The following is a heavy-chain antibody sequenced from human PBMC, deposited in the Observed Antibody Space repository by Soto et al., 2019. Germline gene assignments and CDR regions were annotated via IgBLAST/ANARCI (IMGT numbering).Heavy chain of an antibody. CDR3: AKKRYFDWSGVGNWFDP. V-gene: IGHV3-23*01. J-gene: IGHJ5*02. D-gene: IGHD3-9*01. Sequence: GGSLRLSCAASGFTFSSYAMTWVRQAPGKGLEWVSAISDIGGSTYYADSVKGRFTISRDNSKNTLYLQMNSLRAEDTAVYYCAKKRYFDWSGVGNWFDPWGQGTLVTVSS. CDR1: GFTFSSYA. CDR2: ISDIGGST.